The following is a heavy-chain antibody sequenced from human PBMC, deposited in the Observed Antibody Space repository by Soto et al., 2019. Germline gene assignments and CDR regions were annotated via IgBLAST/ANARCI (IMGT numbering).Heavy chain of an antibody. J-gene: IGHJ6*03. D-gene: IGHD4-4*01. CDR3: ARDGTTADYYYFYMDV. CDR1: GYTFTGYY. Sequence: ASGKVSCKASGYTFTGYYMHWVRQAPGQGLEWMGWINPNSGGTNYAQKFQGWVTMTRDTSISTAYMELSRLRSDDTAVYYCARDGTTADYYYFYMDVWGKGTTVTVSS. CDR2: INPNSGGT. V-gene: IGHV1-2*04.